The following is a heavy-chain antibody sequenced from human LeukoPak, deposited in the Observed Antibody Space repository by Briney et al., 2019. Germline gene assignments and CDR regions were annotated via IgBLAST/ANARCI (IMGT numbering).Heavy chain of an antibody. CDR2: ISGSGGST. D-gene: IGHD3-22*01. CDR3: AKSWGVEYSSGFYIGVDY. Sequence: GSLRLSCAASGFTFSSYAMSWVRQAPGKGLEWVSAISGSGGSTYYADSVKGRFTISRDNSKSTVYLQMNSLRAEDTAVFYCAKSWGVEYSSGFYIGVDYWGQGTLVTVSS. V-gene: IGHV3-23*01. J-gene: IGHJ4*02. CDR1: GFTFSSYA.